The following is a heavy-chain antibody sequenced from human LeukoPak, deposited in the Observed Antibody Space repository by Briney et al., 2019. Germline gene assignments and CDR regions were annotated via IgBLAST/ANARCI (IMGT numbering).Heavy chain of an antibody. CDR1: GGSISSSSYY. V-gene: IGHV4-39*01. CDR2: IYYSGST. D-gene: IGHD6-19*01. CDR3: ASIQWLADYYYYYMDV. J-gene: IGHJ6*03. Sequence: PSETLSLTCTVSGGSISSSSYYWGWIRQPPGKGLEWIGSIYYSGSTYYNPSLKSRVTISVDTSKNQFSLKLSSVTAADTAVYYCASIQWLADYYYYYMDVWGKGTTVTVSS.